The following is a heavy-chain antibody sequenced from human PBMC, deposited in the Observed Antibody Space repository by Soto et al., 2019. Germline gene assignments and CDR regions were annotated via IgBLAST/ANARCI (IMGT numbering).Heavy chain of an antibody. Sequence: GGSLRLSCAASVFTFSSYAMHWVRQAPGKGLEYVSVISSNGGSTYYANSVKGRFTISRDNSKNTLYLQMGSLRSEDTAVYYCARRNDYLDYWGQGTLVTVSS. CDR2: ISSNGGST. V-gene: IGHV3-64*01. CDR1: VFTFSSYA. CDR3: ARRNDYLDY. J-gene: IGHJ4*02.